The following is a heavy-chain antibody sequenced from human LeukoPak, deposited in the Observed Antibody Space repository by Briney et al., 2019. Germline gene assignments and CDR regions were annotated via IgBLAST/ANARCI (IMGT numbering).Heavy chain of an antibody. D-gene: IGHD3-16*02. Sequence: SETLSLTCTVSGGSISSSSYSWGWIRQPPGKGLEWIGSIYYSGSTYYNPSLKSRVTISVDTSKNQFSLKLSPVTAADTAVYYCARDLGYVWGSYRFSGAFDIWGQGTMVTVSS. J-gene: IGHJ3*02. V-gene: IGHV4-39*02. CDR1: GGSISSSSYS. CDR3: ARDLGYVWGSYRFSGAFDI. CDR2: IYYSGST.